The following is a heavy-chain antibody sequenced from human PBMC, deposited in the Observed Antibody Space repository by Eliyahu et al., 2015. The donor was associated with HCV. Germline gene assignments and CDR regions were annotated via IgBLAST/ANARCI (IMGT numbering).Heavy chain of an antibody. CDR3: ARDHGDPGSAFDI. V-gene: IGHV3-33*01. CDR2: IWYDGSNK. Sequence: QVQLVESGGGVVQPGRSLRLSCAASGFTFSSYDMHWVRQAPGKGLGWVAVIWYDGSNKYYADSVKGRFTISRDNSKNTLYLQMNSLRAEDTAVYYCARDHGDPGSAFDIWGQGTMVTVSS. CDR1: GFTFSSYD. D-gene: IGHD2-21*02. J-gene: IGHJ3*02.